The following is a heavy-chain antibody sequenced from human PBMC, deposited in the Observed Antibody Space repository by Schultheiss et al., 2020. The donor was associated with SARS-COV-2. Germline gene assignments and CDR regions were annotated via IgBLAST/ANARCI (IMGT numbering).Heavy chain of an antibody. D-gene: IGHD3-3*01. CDR2: ISAYNGNT. CDR1: GYTFTGYY. Sequence: ASVKVSCKASGYTFTGYYMHWVRQAPGQGLEWMGWISAYNGNTNYAQNLQGRVTMTTDTSTSTAYMELRSLRSDDTAVYYCARGRKRITIFGVVPPADTTIYGMDVWGQGTTVTVSS. V-gene: IGHV1-18*04. CDR3: ARGRKRITIFGVVPPADTTIYGMDV. J-gene: IGHJ6*02.